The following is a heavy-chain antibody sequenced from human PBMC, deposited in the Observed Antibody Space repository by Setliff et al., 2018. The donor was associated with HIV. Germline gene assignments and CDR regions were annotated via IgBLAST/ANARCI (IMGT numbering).Heavy chain of an antibody. CDR1: GGSISSSDFY. J-gene: IGHJ5*02. CDR2: IHHSGST. D-gene: IGHD2-8*01. Sequence: SETLSLTCTVSGGSISSSDFYWSWIRQHPGKALEWIGYIHHSGSTFYNPSLKSRLTISINTSKNQFSLKLTSVTAADTAMYYCARTGWAQLIQGAWSGPWGQGVLVTVSS. CDR3: ARTGWAQLIQGAWSGP. V-gene: IGHV4-30-4*08.